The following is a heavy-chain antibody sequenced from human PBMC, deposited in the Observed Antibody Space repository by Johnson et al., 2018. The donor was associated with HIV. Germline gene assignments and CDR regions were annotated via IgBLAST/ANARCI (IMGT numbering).Heavy chain of an antibody. CDR2: IQHDGKKE. V-gene: IGHV3-30*02. CDR1: GFTFSSYG. CDR3: AKDWGAAAGSVAFDI. Sequence: QVQLVESGGGVVLPGWSLRLSCEASGFTFSSYGMHWVRQAPGKGLEWVAFIQHDGKKELYGDSVKGRFTISRDNSKNTLYLYMTSLRSDDTTTYYCAKDWGAAAGSVAFDIWGQGTLVTVSS. D-gene: IGHD6-13*01. J-gene: IGHJ3*02.